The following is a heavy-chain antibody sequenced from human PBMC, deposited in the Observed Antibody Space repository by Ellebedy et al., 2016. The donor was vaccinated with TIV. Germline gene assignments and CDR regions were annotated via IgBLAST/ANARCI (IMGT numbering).Heavy chain of an antibody. Sequence: GGSLRLSXAASGFTFSTCAMSWVRQAPGKGLEWVSAISGSGGSTYYADSVKGRFTISRDNSKNTLYLQMNSLRAEDTAVYYCAKIYYDSSGQGRSGYYFDYWGQGTLVTVSS. V-gene: IGHV3-23*01. CDR2: ISGSGGST. CDR1: GFTFSTCA. J-gene: IGHJ4*02. D-gene: IGHD3-22*01. CDR3: AKIYYDSSGQGRSGYYFDY.